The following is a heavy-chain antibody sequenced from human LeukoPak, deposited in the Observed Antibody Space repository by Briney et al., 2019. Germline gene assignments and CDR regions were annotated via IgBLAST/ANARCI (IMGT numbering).Heavy chain of an antibody. CDR3: ARDDGFGELRSP. CDR1: GGSISSYY. CDR2: IYYSGST. Sequence: SETLSLTCTVSGGSISSYYWSWIRQPPGKGLEWIGYIYYSGSTNYNPSLKSRVTISVDTSENQSSLKPSSVTAADTAVYYCARDDGFGELRSPWGQGTLVTVSS. D-gene: IGHD3-10*01. J-gene: IGHJ5*02. V-gene: IGHV4-59*01.